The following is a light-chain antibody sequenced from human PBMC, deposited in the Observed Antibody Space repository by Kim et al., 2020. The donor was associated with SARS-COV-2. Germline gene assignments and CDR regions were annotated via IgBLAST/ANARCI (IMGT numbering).Light chain of an antibody. V-gene: IGLV3-19*01. CDR3: NSRDSSGDHVV. Sequence: ALGQTVRITCQGDSLRNYYATWYQQRPGQAPVLVIYGKYNRPSGIPDRFSGSASGNTASLTITGAQAEDEADYYCNSRDSSGDHVVFGGGTKVTVL. CDR1: SLRNYY. CDR2: GKY. J-gene: IGLJ3*02.